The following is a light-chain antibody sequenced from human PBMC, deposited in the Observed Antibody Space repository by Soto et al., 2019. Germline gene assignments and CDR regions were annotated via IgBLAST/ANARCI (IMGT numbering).Light chain of an antibody. Sequence: QSALAQPASVPGSPGQSITISCTGTSSDVGGYNYVSWYQQHPGKAPKLMIYEVTNRPSGVSNRFSGSKSGNRASLTISGLQAEDEADYYCSSYTSSSTGYVFGSGTKVTVL. CDR1: SSDVGGYNY. J-gene: IGLJ1*01. V-gene: IGLV2-14*01. CDR3: SSYTSSSTGYV. CDR2: EVT.